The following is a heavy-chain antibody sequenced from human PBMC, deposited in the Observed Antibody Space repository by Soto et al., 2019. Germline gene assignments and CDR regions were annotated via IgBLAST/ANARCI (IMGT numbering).Heavy chain of an antibody. CDR3: ARCMWFLVPQNNLDAIDI. D-gene: IGHD2-21*01. V-gene: IGHV4-34*01. Sequence: SETLSLTCAVYGGSFSGYYWSWIRQPPGKGLEWIGEINHSGSTNYNPSLKSRVTISVDTSKNQFSLKLSSVTAADTAVYYCARCMWFLVPQNNLDAIDIRGPGTMVTLSS. J-gene: IGHJ3*02. CDR2: INHSGST. CDR1: GGSFSGYY.